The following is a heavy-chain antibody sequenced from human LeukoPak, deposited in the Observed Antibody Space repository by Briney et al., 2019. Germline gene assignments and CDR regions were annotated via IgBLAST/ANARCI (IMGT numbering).Heavy chain of an antibody. Sequence: ASVNVSFKSSVYTFTNFYISWVRQAPGQGLEWLGWISAYNGKTNYAQKLQGRVTMATDASTTTAYMELRSLRDDDTAVYWCARAESDWPPYIDYWGQGTLVTVSS. D-gene: IGHD3-9*01. J-gene: IGHJ4*02. CDR1: VYTFTNFY. CDR2: ISAYNGKT. CDR3: ARAESDWPPYIDY. V-gene: IGHV1-18*01.